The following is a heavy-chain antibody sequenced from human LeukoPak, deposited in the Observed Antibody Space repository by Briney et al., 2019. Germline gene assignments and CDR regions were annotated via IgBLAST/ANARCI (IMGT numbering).Heavy chain of an antibody. CDR2: ISWNSGTL. J-gene: IGHJ6*03. Sequence: GGSLRLSCAASGFTFDDYAMHWVRQAPGKGLEWVSGISWNSGTLGYADSVKGRFTISRDNAKKSLYLQMSSLRAEDTALYYCAKDRDFYYFYYYMDVWGKGTTVTISS. CDR3: AKDRDFYYFYYYMDV. V-gene: IGHV3-9*01. CDR1: GFTFDDYA.